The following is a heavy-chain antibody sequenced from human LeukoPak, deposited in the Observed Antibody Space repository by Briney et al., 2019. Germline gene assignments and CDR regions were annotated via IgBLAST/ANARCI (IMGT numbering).Heavy chain of an antibody. Sequence: SETLSLTCSVSGASISSYYWSWIRQPPGKGLEWIGNIYYSGSTNYNPSLKSRVTISVDTSKNQFSLKLSSVTAADTAVYYCARDNSSGWYSGYYYYYGMDVWGQGTTVTVSS. CDR1: GASISSYY. V-gene: IGHV4-59*01. CDR2: IYYSGST. CDR3: ARDNSSGWYSGYYYYYGMDV. D-gene: IGHD6-19*01. J-gene: IGHJ6*02.